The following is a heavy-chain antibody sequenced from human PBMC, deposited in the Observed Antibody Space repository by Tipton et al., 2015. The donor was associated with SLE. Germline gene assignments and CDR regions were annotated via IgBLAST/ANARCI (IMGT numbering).Heavy chain of an antibody. CDR1: GFTFTAYA. V-gene: IGHV3-23*01. Sequence: SLRLSCAASGFTFTAYAMSWVRQAPGKGLEWVSTIDYSGGTTYYADSVKGRFTISRDNSKTSLYLQMNTLRAEDTAVYYCARSLPVAGISFDYWGQGTLVTVSS. CDR3: ARSLPVAGISFDY. CDR2: IDYSGGTT. D-gene: IGHD6-19*01. J-gene: IGHJ4*02.